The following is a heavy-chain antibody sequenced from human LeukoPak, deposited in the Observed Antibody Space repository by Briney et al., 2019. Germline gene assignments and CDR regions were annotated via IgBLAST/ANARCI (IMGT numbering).Heavy chain of an antibody. V-gene: IGHV3-23*01. D-gene: IGHD6-19*01. CDR3: AKPTQQWLALSPSTYFDY. J-gene: IGHJ4*02. CDR2: ISGSGGST. CDR1: GFTFSSYA. Sequence: GGSLRLSCAASGFTFSSYAMSWVRQAPGKGLEWVSAISGSGGSTYYADSVKGRFTISRDNSKNTLSLQLNSLRAEDTAVYYCAKPTQQWLALSPSTYFDYWGQGTLVTVSS.